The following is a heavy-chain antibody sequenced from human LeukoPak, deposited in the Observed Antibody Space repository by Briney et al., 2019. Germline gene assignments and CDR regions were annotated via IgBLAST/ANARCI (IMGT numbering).Heavy chain of an antibody. V-gene: IGHV4-34*01. D-gene: IGHD3-16*02. CDR2: INHSGTT. Sequence: SETLSLTCAVYGGSFSAYYWSWIRQSPGKGLEWIGEINHSGTTVYNPSLKSRVTLSVDTSKKQFSLKLNSVTAADTAVYYCARGGVAYDYVWGSYRPTIYFDYWGQGTLVTVSS. J-gene: IGHJ4*02. CDR3: ARGGVAYDYVWGSYRPTIYFDY. CDR1: GGSFSAYY.